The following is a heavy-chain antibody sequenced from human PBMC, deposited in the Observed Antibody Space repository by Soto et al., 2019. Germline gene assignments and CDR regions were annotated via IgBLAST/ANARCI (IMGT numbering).Heavy chain of an antibody. CDR1: GGTFSSYA. V-gene: IGHV1-69*12. CDR3: AGAEPGYSGYDNYYYYGMDV. CDR2: IIPIFGTA. Sequence: QVQLVQSGAEVKKPGSSVKVSCKASGGTFSSYAISWVRQAPGQGLEWMGGIIPIFGTANYAQKFQGRVTITADESTSTAYMELSSLRSEDTAVYYCAGAEPGYSGYDNYYYYGMDVWGQGTTVTVSS. D-gene: IGHD5-12*01. J-gene: IGHJ6*02.